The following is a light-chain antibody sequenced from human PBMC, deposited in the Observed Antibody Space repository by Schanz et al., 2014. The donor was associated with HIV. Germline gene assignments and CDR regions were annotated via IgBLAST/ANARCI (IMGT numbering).Light chain of an antibody. Sequence: QSALTQPPSASGSPGQSVAISCTGTSSDVGDYNYVSWYQQHPGKAPKLIIYEVNKRPSGVPDRFSGSKSGNTASLTISGLQAEDEADYYCQSHDSSLPASVFGGGTKLTVL. CDR1: SSDVGDYNY. V-gene: IGLV2-8*01. CDR3: QSHDSSLPASV. CDR2: EVN. J-gene: IGLJ3*02.